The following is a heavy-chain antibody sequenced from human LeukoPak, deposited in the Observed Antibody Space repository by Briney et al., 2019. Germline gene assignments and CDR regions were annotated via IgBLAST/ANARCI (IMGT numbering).Heavy chain of an antibody. CDR1: GYTFTSYA. CDR3: ARGGNYYGSGSPNNYYYYYGMDV. D-gene: IGHD3-10*01. V-gene: IGHV1-46*01. CDR2: INPSGGST. J-gene: IGHJ6*02. Sequence: ASVKVSCKASGYTFTSYAMHWVRQAPGQGLEWMGIINPSGGSTSYAQKFQGRVTMTRDTSTSTVYMELSSLRSEDTAVYYCARGGNYYGSGSPNNYYYYYGMDVWGQGTTVTVSS.